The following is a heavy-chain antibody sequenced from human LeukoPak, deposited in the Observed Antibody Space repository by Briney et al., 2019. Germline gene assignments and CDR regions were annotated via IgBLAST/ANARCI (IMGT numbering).Heavy chain of an antibody. V-gene: IGHV4-39*07. CDR2: ISYSGST. J-gene: IGHJ3*02. D-gene: IGHD6-25*01. Sequence: PSETLSLTCTVSGGSISSSRYYWGWIRQPPGKGLDWIGSISYSGSTYYNSSLKSRVTISVDTSKNQFSLKLRFVTAADTAVYYCARTYSSGAFDIWGQGTMVTVSS. CDR1: GGSISSSRYY. CDR3: ARTYSSGAFDI.